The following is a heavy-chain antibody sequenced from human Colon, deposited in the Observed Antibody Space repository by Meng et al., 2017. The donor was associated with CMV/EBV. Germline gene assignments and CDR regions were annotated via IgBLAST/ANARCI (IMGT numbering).Heavy chain of an antibody. D-gene: IGHD1/OR15-1a*01. CDR3: VTDYPERTAQIDN. Sequence: DVRVGESGGGLVKPGGSLSLSCAASGFTFVHAWMSWVRQAPGTGLEWVARVRAGGTADYAAPVKGRFTVGRDDSTNTVYLQMNNLLSNDTAVYYCVTDYPERTAQIDNWGQGTLVTVSS. V-gene: IGHV3-15*01. J-gene: IGHJ4*02. CDR1: GFTFVHAW. CDR2: VRAGGTA.